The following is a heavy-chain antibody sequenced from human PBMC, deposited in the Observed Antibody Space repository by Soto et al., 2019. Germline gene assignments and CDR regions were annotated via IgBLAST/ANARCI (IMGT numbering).Heavy chain of an antibody. D-gene: IGHD3-22*01. V-gene: IGHV1-69*01. CDR1: GGTFSSYA. J-gene: IGHJ4*02. Sequence: QVQLVQSGAEVKKPGSSVKVSCKASGGTFSSYAISWVRQAPGQGLEWMGGIIPLFGTANYAQKFQGRVTITADESTSTAYMELSSLRSEDTAVYYCARDAVPTYYYDSSGYYRGSSFDYWGQGTLVTVSS. CDR2: IIPLFGTA. CDR3: ARDAVPTYYYDSSGYYRGSSFDY.